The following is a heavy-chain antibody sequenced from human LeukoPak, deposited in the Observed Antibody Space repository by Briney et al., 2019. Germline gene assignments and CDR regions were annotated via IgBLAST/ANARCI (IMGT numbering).Heavy chain of an antibody. Sequence: SETLSLTCTVSGGSLSSYYWSWVRQPPGKGLEWIGYIYYSGRTNYNPSLKSRGTISVDKSKNQFSLKLSSVTAADTAVYYCARALDYGGPDAFDIWGQGTMVTVSS. CDR1: GGSLSSYY. J-gene: IGHJ3*02. CDR2: IYYSGRT. V-gene: IGHV4-59*01. D-gene: IGHD4-17*01. CDR3: ARALDYGGPDAFDI.